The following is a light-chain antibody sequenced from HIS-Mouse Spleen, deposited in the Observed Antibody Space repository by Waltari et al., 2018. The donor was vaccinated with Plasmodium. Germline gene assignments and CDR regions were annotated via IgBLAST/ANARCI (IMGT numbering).Light chain of an antibody. V-gene: IGLV3-9*01. J-gene: IGLJ2*01. CDR3: QVWDSSTVV. CDR2: RDS. CDR1: NIGSKN. Sequence: SYELTQPLSVSVALGQTARITCGGNNIGSKNVHWYQQKPGQAPGLVIYRDSNRPSGIPELFSGSNSVTTATLTISRAQAGDEADYYCQVWDSSTVVFGGGTKLTVL.